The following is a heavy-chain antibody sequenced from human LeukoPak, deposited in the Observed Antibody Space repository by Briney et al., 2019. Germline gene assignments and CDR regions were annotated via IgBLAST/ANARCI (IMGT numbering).Heavy chain of an antibody. Sequence: PGGSLRLSCAASGFTFSSYSMNWVRQAPGKGLVWVSRINSDGSNTDYAASVKGRFTISRDNAKNTLYLQMNSLRAEDTAVYYCTRGRGSDYWGQGTLVTVSS. D-gene: IGHD3-10*01. J-gene: IGHJ4*02. CDR1: GFTFSSYS. CDR3: TRGRGSDY. CDR2: INSDGSNT. V-gene: IGHV3-74*01.